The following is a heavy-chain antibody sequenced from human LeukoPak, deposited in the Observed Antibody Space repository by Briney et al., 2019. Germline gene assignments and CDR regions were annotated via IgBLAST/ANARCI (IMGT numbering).Heavy chain of an antibody. Sequence: ALVKVSCTASGYTFTSYGISWVRQAPGQGLEWMGWISAYNGNTNYAQKLQGRVTMTTDTSTSTAYMELRSLRSDDTAVYYCARVAGPTYCSSTSCHPSYYYGMDVWGQGTTVTVSS. CDR2: ISAYNGNT. CDR3: ARVAGPTYCSSTSCHPSYYYGMDV. CDR1: GYTFTSYG. D-gene: IGHD2-2*01. V-gene: IGHV1-18*01. J-gene: IGHJ6*02.